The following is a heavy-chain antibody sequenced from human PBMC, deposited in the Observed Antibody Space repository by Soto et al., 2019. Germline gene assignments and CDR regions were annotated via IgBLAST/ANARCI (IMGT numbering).Heavy chain of an antibody. CDR2: IKSKTDGGTT. V-gene: IGHV3-15*07. Sequence: EVQLVESGGGLVKPGGSLRLSCAASGFTFSNAWMNWVRQAPGKGLEWVGRIKSKTDGGTTDYAAPVKGRFTISRDDSKNTLYLQMNSLKTEDTAVYYCTIDPGGFAWLDRPHFDYWGQGTLVTVSS. D-gene: IGHD6-19*01. J-gene: IGHJ4*02. CDR1: GFTFSNAW. CDR3: TIDPGGFAWLDRPHFDY.